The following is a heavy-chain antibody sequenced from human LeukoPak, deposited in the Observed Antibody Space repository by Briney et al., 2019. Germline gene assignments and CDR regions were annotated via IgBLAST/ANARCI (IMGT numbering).Heavy chain of an antibody. CDR3: AREGATRAFDI. J-gene: IGHJ3*02. Sequence: GGSLRLFCAASGFTFSSYSMNWVRQAPGKGLEWVSSISSSSSYIYYADSVKGLFTISRDNAKNSLYLQMNSLRAEVTAVYYCAREGATRAFDIWGQGTMVTVSS. CDR2: ISSSSSYI. D-gene: IGHD1-26*01. CDR1: GFTFSSYS. V-gene: IGHV3-21*01.